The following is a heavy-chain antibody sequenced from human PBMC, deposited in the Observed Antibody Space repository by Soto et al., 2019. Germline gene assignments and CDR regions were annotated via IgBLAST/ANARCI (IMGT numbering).Heavy chain of an antibody. J-gene: IGHJ4*02. CDR3: ARDSSPYYDFWSGFYTYFDY. CDR1: GFTFISHW. CDR2: INSDGSST. V-gene: IGHV3-74*01. D-gene: IGHD3-3*01. Sequence: GGSLRLSCAVSGFTFISHWMHWVRQAPGKGLVWVTRINSDGSSTNYADSVKGRFTISRDNAKNTLYLQMNSLGADDTAVYYCARDSSPYYDFWSGFYTYFDYWGQGALVTVSS.